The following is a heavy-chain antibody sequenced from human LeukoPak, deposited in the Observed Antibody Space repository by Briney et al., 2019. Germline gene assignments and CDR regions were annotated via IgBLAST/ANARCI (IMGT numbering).Heavy chain of an antibody. V-gene: IGHV3-23*01. CDR1: GFTFSNYA. CDR2: ITGSGGGT. D-gene: IGHD3-9*01. J-gene: IGHJ4*02. CDR3: VKCGDYDVLTGYYDPDY. Sequence: PGASLRLSCAASGFTFSNYAMSWVRQAPGKGLQWVSAITGSGGGTYYADSVKGRFTISRENFKNTLYLQVNSLRAEDTAVYHCVKCGDYDVLTGYYDPDYWGQGTLVTVSS.